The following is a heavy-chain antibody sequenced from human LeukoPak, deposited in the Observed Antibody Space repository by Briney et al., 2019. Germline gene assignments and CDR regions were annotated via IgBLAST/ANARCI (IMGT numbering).Heavy chain of an antibody. D-gene: IGHD6-13*01. CDR2: INWNGGSA. CDR3: ASSTFSSSWDDGPNDH. CDR1: GFTFDDYG. V-gene: IGHV3-20*04. Sequence: GGSLRLSCAASGFTFDDYGMSWVRQAPGKGLEWVSGINWNGGSAGYADSVKGRLTISRDNAKNSLYLQMNSLRAEDTALYYCASSTFSSSWDDGPNDHWGQGTLVTVSS. J-gene: IGHJ5*02.